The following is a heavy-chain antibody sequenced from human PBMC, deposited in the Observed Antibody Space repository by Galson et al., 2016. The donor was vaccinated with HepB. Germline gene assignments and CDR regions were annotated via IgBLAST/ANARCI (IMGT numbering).Heavy chain of an antibody. V-gene: IGHV3-48*02. CDR1: GFIFSSHS. D-gene: IGHD1-1*01. J-gene: IGHJ3*01. CDR2: IRGSSGTI. CDR3: ARNGSAFDV. Sequence: SLRLSCAASGFIFSSHSMNWVRQAPGKGLEWVSYIRGSSGTIYYADSMKGRFTISRDNAKNSLYLQMNSLRDEDAAVYYCARNGSAFDVWGQGTVVTVSS.